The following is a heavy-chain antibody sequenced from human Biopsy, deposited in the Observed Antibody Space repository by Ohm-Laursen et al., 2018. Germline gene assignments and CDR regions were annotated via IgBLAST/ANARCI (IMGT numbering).Heavy chain of an antibody. D-gene: IGHD3-16*02. V-gene: IGHV1-8*02. CDR1: GGPSSNYA. CDR3: AIVRRFAFDI. J-gene: IGHJ3*02. Sequence: ASVKVSCKSPGGPSSNYAFSWVRQAPGQGLEWMGWMNPYSGSTGYAPKFQGRLSLTRNTSTSTGYMELSSLRSEDTALYYCAIVRRFAFDIWGQGTMVTVSS. CDR2: MNPYSGST.